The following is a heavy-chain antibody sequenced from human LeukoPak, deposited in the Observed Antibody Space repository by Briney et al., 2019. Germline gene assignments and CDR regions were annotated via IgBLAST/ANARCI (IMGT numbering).Heavy chain of an antibody. CDR3: ASHPLYSKSPSGEYYFDY. J-gene: IGHJ4*02. Sequence: PGGSLRLSCAASGFTFSSYGMHWVRQAPGKGLEWVAFIRYDGSNKYYADSVKGRFTISRDNSKNTLYLQMNSLRAEDTAVYYCASHPLYSKSPSGEYYFDYWGQGTLVTVSS. V-gene: IGHV3-30*02. CDR2: IRYDGSNK. CDR1: GFTFSSYG. D-gene: IGHD3-10*01.